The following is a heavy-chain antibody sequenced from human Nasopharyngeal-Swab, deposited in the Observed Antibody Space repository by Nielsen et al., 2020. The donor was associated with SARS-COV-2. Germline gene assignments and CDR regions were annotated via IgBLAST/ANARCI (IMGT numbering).Heavy chain of an antibody. CDR3: ARAPYDFWSGYSMYYFDY. D-gene: IGHD3-3*01. Sequence: VRQMPGKGLEWMGIIYPGDSDTRYSPSFQGQVPISAVKSISTAYLQWSSLKASDTAMYYCARAPYDFWSGYSMYYFDYWGQGTLVTVSS. CDR2: IYPGDSDT. J-gene: IGHJ4*02. V-gene: IGHV5-51*01.